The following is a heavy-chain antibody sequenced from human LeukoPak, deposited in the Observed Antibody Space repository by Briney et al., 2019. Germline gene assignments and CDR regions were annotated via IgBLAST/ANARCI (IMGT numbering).Heavy chain of an antibody. CDR3: ASERLGYYYMDV. D-gene: IGHD1-1*01. CDR1: GGTFSSYT. Sequence: SVKVSCKASGGTFSSYTISWVRQDPGQGLEWMGRIIPILGIANYAQKFQGRVTITADKSTSTAYMELSSLRSEDTAVYYCASERLGYYYMDVWGKGTTVTVSS. CDR2: IIPILGIA. J-gene: IGHJ6*03. V-gene: IGHV1-69*02.